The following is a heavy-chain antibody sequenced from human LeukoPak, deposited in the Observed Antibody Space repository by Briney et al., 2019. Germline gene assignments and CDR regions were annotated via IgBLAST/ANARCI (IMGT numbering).Heavy chain of an antibody. V-gene: IGHV4-31*03. CDR2: IYYSGST. J-gene: IGHJ3*02. CDR1: GDSISSGDYY. CDR3: AREAYDTPRDAFDI. Sequence: NPSQTLSLTCTVSGDSISSGDYYWSWIRQHPGKGLEWIGYIYYSGSTYYNPSLKSRVTISVDTSKNQFSLKLSSVTAADTAVYYCAREAYDTPRDAFDIWGQGTVVTVSS. D-gene: IGHD3-22*01.